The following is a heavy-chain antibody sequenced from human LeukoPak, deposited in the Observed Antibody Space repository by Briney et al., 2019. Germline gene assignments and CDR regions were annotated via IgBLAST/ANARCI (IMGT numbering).Heavy chain of an antibody. V-gene: IGHV3-21*01. CDR1: GFTFSSYS. D-gene: IGHD3-22*01. CDR3: ARGYYYDSSGYYY. Sequence: GGSLRLSCAASGFTFSSYSMNWVRQAPGKGLEWVSSISSSSSSYIYDADSVKCRFTISRDNAKNSLYLQMNSLRAEDTAVYYCARGYYYDSSGYYYWGQGTLVTVSS. CDR2: ISSSSSSYI. J-gene: IGHJ4*02.